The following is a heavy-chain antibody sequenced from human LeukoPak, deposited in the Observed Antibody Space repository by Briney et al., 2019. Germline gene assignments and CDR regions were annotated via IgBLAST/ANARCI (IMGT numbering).Heavy chain of an antibody. Sequence: GGSLRLSCAASGFTFSSYAMSWVRQAPGKGLEWVSAIGGSGGSTYYADSVKGRFTISRDNSKNTLYLQMNSLRAEDTAVYYCAKGPYAGVYYFDYWGQGTLVTVSS. CDR2: IGGSGGST. V-gene: IGHV3-23*01. D-gene: IGHD2-2*01. CDR3: AKGPYAGVYYFDY. J-gene: IGHJ4*02. CDR1: GFTFSSYA.